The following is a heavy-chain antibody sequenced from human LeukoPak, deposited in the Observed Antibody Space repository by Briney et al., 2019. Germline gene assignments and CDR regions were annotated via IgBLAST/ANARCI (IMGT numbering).Heavy chain of an antibody. CDR1: GFTFSSYA. D-gene: IGHD5-24*01. Sequence: GGSLRLSCAASGFTFSSYAMSWVRQAPGKGLEWVSAISGSGGSTYYADSVKGRFTISRDNSKNTLYLQMNSLRAEDTAVYYCAKNGVGEMATKGGFPFDYWGQGTLVTVSS. CDR2: ISGSGGST. V-gene: IGHV3-23*01. CDR3: AKNGVGEMATKGGFPFDY. J-gene: IGHJ4*02.